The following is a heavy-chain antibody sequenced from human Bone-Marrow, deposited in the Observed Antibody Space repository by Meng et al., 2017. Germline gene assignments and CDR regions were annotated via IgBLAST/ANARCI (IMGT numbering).Heavy chain of an antibody. Sequence: VPLEESGPGLGKPSGTLSLTCAVSGGSISSSNWWSWVRQPPGKGLEWIGEIYHSGSTNYNPSLKSRVTISVDKSKNQFSLKLSSVTAADTAVYYCASGYCSGGSCQVGWFDPWGQGTLVTVSS. CDR2: IYHSGST. CDR1: GGSISSSNW. CDR3: ASGYCSGGSCQVGWFDP. V-gene: IGHV4-4*02. D-gene: IGHD2-15*01. J-gene: IGHJ5*02.